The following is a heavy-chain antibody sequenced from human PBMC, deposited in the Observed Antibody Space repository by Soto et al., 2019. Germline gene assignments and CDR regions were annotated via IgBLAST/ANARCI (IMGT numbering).Heavy chain of an antibody. J-gene: IGHJ4*02. Sequence: GGSLRLSCAASGFTFNSYAMSWVRQAPGKGLEWVSTISGSGANTYYAESVKGRFTISRDNSRKTLYLQMDSLRAEDTAKYYCANPPQYLAGISCYLGNWGQGTLVTVSS. CDR2: ISGSGANT. CDR3: ANPPQYLAGISCYLGN. V-gene: IGHV3-23*01. CDR1: GFTFNSYA. D-gene: IGHD2-21*01.